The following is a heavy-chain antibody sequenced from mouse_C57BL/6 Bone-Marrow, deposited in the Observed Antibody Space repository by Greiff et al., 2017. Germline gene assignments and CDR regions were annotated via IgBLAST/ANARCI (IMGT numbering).Heavy chain of an antibody. CDR1: GFNIKDDY. CDR2: IDPENGDT. J-gene: IGHJ2*01. CDR3: TSITTVPFDY. Sequence: EMQVVESGAELVRPGASVKLSCTASGFNIKDDYMHWVKQRPEQGLEWIGWIDPENGDTEYASKFQGKATITADTSSNTAYLQLSSLTSEDTAVYYCTSITTVPFDYWGQGTTLTVSS. D-gene: IGHD1-1*01. V-gene: IGHV14-4*01.